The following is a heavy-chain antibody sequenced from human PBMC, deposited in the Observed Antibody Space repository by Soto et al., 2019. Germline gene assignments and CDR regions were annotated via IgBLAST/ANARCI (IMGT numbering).Heavy chain of an antibody. CDR3: ARLPVDAFDI. J-gene: IGHJ3*02. Sequence: SETLSLTCTVSGGSISTSAYYWGWIRQPPGKGLEWIGTIYYSGTSYHNPSLKSRVTISVDTSKNQFSLKLTSVTAADTAVYYCARLPVDAFDIWGQGTMVTVSS. CDR1: GGSISTSAYY. CDR2: IYYSGTS. V-gene: IGHV4-39*07. D-gene: IGHD4-4*01.